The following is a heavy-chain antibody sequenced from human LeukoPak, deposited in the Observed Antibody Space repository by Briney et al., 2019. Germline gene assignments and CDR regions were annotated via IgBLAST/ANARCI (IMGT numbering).Heavy chain of an antibody. V-gene: IGHV1-69*06. J-gene: IGHJ4*02. CDR3: ARDRGYSGYDIGEYYFDY. Sequence: GASVKVSCKASEYTFTSYAMKWVRQDPGPGLEWMGGIIPIFGTANYAQKFQGRVTITADKSTSTAYMELSSLRSEDTAVYYCARDRGYSGYDIGEYYFDYWGQGTLVTVSS. D-gene: IGHD5-12*01. CDR1: EYTFTSYA. CDR2: IIPIFGTA.